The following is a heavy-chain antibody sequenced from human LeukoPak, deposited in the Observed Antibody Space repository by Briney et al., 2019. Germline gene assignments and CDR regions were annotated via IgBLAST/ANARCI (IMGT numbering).Heavy chain of an antibody. V-gene: IGHV1-46*01. CDR2: INPSGGST. Sequence: VASVKVSCKASGYTFTGYYMHWVRQAPGQGLEWMGIINPSGGSTSYAQKFQGRVTMTRDTSTSTVYMELSSLRSEDTAVYYCARGPDITMVRGVIQFDYWGQGTLVTVSS. CDR3: ARGPDITMVRGVIQFDY. D-gene: IGHD3-10*01. CDR1: GYTFTGYY. J-gene: IGHJ4*02.